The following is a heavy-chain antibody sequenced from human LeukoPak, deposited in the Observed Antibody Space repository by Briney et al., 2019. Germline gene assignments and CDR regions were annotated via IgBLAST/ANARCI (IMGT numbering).Heavy chain of an antibody. CDR1: GGSVSSGSYY. V-gene: IGHV4-61*01. Sequence: PSETLSLTCTVSGGSVSSGSYYWSWIRQPPGKGLEWIGYIYYSGSTNYNPSLKSRVTISVETSENQFSLKLSSVTAADTAVYYCARVATMVRGVTRYYYGMDVWGKGTTVTVSS. CDR3: ARVATMVRGVTRYYYGMDV. D-gene: IGHD3-10*01. J-gene: IGHJ6*04. CDR2: IYYSGST.